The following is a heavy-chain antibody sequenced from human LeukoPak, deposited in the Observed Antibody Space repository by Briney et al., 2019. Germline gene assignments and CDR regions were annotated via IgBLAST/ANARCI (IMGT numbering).Heavy chain of an antibody. Sequence: PGRSLRLSCAASGFTFDDYAMYWVRQAPGKGLEWVSGISWNSGSIGYADSVKGRFTISRDNAKNSLYLQMNSLRAEDTAVYYCARDLHDFWSGYSTCGYWGQGTLVTVSS. CDR3: ARDLHDFWSGYSTCGY. D-gene: IGHD3-3*01. V-gene: IGHV3-9*01. CDR1: GFTFDDYA. J-gene: IGHJ4*02. CDR2: ISWNSGSI.